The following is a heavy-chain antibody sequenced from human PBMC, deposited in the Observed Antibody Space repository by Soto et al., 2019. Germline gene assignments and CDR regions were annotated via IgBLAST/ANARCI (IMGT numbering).Heavy chain of an antibody. D-gene: IGHD3-3*01. CDR2: ISYDGSNK. J-gene: IGHJ4*02. CDR3: AKDGHWGGYYDFDY. V-gene: IGHV3-30*18. Sequence: PGGSLRLSCAASGFTFSSYGMHWVRQAPGKGLEWVAVISYDGSNKYYADSVKGRFTISRDNSKNTLYLQMNSLRAEDTAVYYCAKDGHWGGYYDFDYWGKGTLVTVS. CDR1: GFTFSSYG.